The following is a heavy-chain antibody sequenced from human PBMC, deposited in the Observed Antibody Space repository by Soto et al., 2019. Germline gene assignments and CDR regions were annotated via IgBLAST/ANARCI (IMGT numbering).Heavy chain of an antibody. CDR1: GFTFSSYN. D-gene: IGHD3-10*01. Sequence: EVQLVESGGGLVQPGGSLRLSCAASGFTFSSYNMNWVRQAPGKGLEWVSYISSSGTTIYYADSVKGRFTISRDNAKNSLHLQMNSLRDEDTAVYYCVRPFGSGSYYSPGYWGQGTLVTVSS. CDR2: ISSSGTTI. CDR3: VRPFGSGSYYSPGY. J-gene: IGHJ4*02. V-gene: IGHV3-48*02.